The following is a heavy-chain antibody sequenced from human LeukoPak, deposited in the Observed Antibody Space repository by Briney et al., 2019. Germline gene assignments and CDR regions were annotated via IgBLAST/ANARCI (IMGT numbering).Heavy chain of an antibody. CDR2: ISSSGSTI. Sequence: VGSLRLSCAASGFTFSDYYMSWIRQAPGKGLEWVSYISSSGSTIYYADSVKGRFTISRDNAKNSLYLQVNSLRAEDTAVYYCANVVGGSRDAFDSWGQGTMVTVSS. J-gene: IGHJ3*02. CDR3: ANVVGGSRDAFDS. V-gene: IGHV3-11*04. CDR1: GFTFSDYY. D-gene: IGHD1-26*01.